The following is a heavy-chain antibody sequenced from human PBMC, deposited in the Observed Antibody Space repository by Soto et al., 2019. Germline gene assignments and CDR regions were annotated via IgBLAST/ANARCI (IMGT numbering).Heavy chain of an antibody. CDR2: IYYSGST. CDR3: AREGSGGINWFDP. Sequence: PSETLPLPCAVYGGSISSHYWSWIRQPPGKGLEWIGYIYYSGSTNYNPSLKSRVTISVDTSKNQFSLKLSSVTAADTAVYYCAREGSGGINWFDPWGQGTLVTVSS. CDR1: GGSISSHY. V-gene: IGHV4-59*11. D-gene: IGHD2-15*01. J-gene: IGHJ5*02.